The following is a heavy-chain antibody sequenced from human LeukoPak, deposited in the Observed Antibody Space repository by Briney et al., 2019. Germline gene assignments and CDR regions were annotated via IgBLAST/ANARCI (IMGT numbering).Heavy chain of an antibody. CDR1: GFTFSSYG. Sequence: GGSLRLSCAASGFTFSSYGMHWVRQAPGKGLEWVAVISYDGSNKYYADSAKGRFTISRDNSKNTLYLQMNSLRAEDTAVYYCAKSLGSSYFDYWGQGTLVTVSS. J-gene: IGHJ4*02. CDR3: AKSLGSSYFDY. D-gene: IGHD6-13*01. CDR2: ISYDGSNK. V-gene: IGHV3-30*18.